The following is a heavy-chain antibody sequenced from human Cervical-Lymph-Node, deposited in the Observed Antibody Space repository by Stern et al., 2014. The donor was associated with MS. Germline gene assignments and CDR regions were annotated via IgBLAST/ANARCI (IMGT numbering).Heavy chain of an antibody. CDR1: GLTFSNYG. Sequence: VHLVESGGDVVQPGKSLRLSCAASGLTFSNYGMHWVRQAPGKGLEWVAVIWRDGSEKYYADSVKGRFTVSRDNSKNTVYLDMNSLRAEDTALYYCAAITPVDYWGQGTLVIVSS. CDR3: AAITPVDY. V-gene: IGHV3-33*01. J-gene: IGHJ4*02. D-gene: IGHD1-14*01. CDR2: IWRDGSEK.